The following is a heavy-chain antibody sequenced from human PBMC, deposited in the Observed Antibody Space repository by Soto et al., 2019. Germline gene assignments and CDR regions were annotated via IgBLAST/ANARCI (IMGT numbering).Heavy chain of an antibody. CDR3: GRQSLLVAPT. CDR2: IYYGGTT. V-gene: IGHV4-39*01. D-gene: IGHD2-21*01. Sequence: SETLSLTCSVSGGSISNPADYWAWIRQPPGKGLEWIGSIYYGGTTHYSPSLKSRVTVSADTSKNQFSLRLSSVSAADTAVYYCGRQSLLVAPTWGQGILVTVSS. CDR1: GGSISNPADY. J-gene: IGHJ4*02.